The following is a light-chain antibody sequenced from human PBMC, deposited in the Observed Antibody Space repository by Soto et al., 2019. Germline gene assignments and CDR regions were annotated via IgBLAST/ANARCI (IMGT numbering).Light chain of an antibody. CDR2: EVN. Sequence: QSALTQPASVSGSPGQSITISCTGISSDVGGYNYVSWYQQHPGKVPKLMIYEVNNRPSGVSNRFSGSKSGNTASLTISGLQAEDEADYYCSSYTSSSTQVLGGGTKLTVL. V-gene: IGLV2-14*01. CDR1: SSDVGGYNY. J-gene: IGLJ3*02. CDR3: SSYTSSSTQV.